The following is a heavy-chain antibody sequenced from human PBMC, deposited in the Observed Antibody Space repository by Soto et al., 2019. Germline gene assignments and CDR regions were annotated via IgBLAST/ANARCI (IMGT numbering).Heavy chain of an antibody. Sequence: SETLSLTCAVYGGSVSGYYWSWIRQPPGKGREWIGEINHSGSTNYNPSLKRRVTIAVATSKPQFSLMLSSVTAADTAVYFCARASNRGYYYYSVTAVWVHGTTVPVSS. D-gene: IGHD3-10*01. CDR2: INHSGST. CDR3: ARASNRGYYYYSVTAV. CDR1: GGSVSGYY. V-gene: IGHV4-34*01. J-gene: IGHJ6*02.